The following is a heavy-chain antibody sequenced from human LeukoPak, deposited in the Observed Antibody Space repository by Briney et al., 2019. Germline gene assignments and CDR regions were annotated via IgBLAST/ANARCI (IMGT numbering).Heavy chain of an antibody. CDR3: ARDSSWSGIDY. V-gene: IGHV4-34*01. J-gene: IGHJ4*02. Sequence: SETLSLTCGVYGGSFSGYYWSWIRQPPGKGLEWIGEIHHGGSTNYNPSLKSRVTISVDTSKNQFSLKLSSVTAADTAVYYCARDSSWSGIDYWGQGTLVTVSS. CDR1: GGSFSGYY. D-gene: IGHD6-13*01. CDR2: IHHGGST.